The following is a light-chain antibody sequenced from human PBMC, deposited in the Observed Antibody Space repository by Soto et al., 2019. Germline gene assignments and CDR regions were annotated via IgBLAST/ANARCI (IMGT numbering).Light chain of an antibody. J-gene: IGKJ1*01. CDR2: LGS. CDR1: QSLLHSNGYNY. V-gene: IGKV2-28*01. CDR3: MQALQPPPWT. Sequence: DIVMTQSPLSLPVTPGEPASISCRSSQSLLHSNGYNYLDWYLQKPGQSPQLLIYLGSNRASGVPDRFNGRGSGTDFTLKISRVEAEDVGVYYCMQALQPPPWTFGQGTKVEIK.